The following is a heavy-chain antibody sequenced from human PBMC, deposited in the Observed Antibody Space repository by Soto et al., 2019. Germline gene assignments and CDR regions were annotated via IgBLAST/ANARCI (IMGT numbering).Heavy chain of an antibody. D-gene: IGHD1-26*01. CDR2: ISTNTGNP. CDR1: GYTFTSYA. CDR3: ARDHPYSGSYSDYYYYGMDV. Sequence: QVQLEQSGSELKKPGASVKVSCKASGYTFTSYAMNWVRQAPGQGLEWMGWISTNTGNPTYAQGFTGRFVFSLDTSVSTAYLQICSLKAEDTAVYYCARDHPYSGSYSDYYYYGMDVWGQGTTVTVSS. J-gene: IGHJ6*02. V-gene: IGHV7-4-1*01.